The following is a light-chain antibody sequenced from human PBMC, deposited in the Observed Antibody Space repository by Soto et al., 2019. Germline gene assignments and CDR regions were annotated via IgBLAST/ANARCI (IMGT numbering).Light chain of an antibody. CDR3: QQSYSYTRM. J-gene: IGKJ1*01. Sequence: DIRMTQSPSSLSASVGDRVTITCRASQTISTYLNWYQQKPGKAPKVLIYGASSLQSGVPTRFSGSGSGTDFTLTISSLQPEDSATYYCQQSYSYTRMFGQGTKVDIK. V-gene: IGKV1-39*01. CDR2: GAS. CDR1: QTISTY.